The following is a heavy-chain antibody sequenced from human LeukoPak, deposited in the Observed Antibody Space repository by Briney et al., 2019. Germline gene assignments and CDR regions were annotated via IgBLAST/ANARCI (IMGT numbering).Heavy chain of an antibody. Sequence: GGSLRLSCAASGFSISGYWMHWVRQAAGEGLVWVSRMNSGGTTINYADSVKGRFTISRDNVDNTPHLQMNSLRVEDTAVYYCIREVQVRASASLGLWGQGTLATVSS. D-gene: IGHD3-16*01. CDR1: GFSISGYW. V-gene: IGHV3-74*01. CDR3: IREVQVRASASLGL. J-gene: IGHJ4*01. CDR2: MNSGGTTI.